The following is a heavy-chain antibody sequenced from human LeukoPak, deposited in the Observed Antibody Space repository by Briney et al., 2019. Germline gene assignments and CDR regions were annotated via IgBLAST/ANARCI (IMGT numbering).Heavy chain of an antibody. CDR2: INPNSGGT. D-gene: IGHD3-16*02. Sequence: ASVNVSCKASGYTFTGYYMHWVRQAPGQGLEWMGWINPNSGGTNYAQKFQGRVTMTRDTSISTAYMELSRLRSDDTAVYYCAREPLTFGGVIVPLGHFDYWGQGTLVTVSS. CDR3: AREPLTFGGVIVPLGHFDY. V-gene: IGHV1-2*02. CDR1: GYTFTGYY. J-gene: IGHJ4*02.